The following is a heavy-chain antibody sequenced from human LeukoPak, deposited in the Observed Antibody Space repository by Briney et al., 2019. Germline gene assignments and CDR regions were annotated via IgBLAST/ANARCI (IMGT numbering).Heavy chain of an antibody. CDR2: ISVYNGNT. D-gene: IGHD3-10*01. V-gene: IGHV1-18*01. CDR1: GYTFSDYD. J-gene: IGHJ4*02. CDR3: ARGYYYGSGSYYNPNTFDY. Sequence: ASVKVSCKASGYTFSDYDITWVRQAPGQGLEWMGWISVYNGNTNYAQELQGRVTMTTDTSASTAYMELSSLRAEDTAVYYCARGYYYGSGSYYNPNTFDYWGQGTLVTVSS.